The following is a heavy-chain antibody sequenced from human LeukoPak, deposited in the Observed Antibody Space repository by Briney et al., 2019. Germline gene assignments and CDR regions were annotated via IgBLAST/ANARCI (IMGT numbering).Heavy chain of an antibody. CDR1: GYAFTSHS. Sequence: ASVKVSCKASGYAFTSHSITWVRQAPGQGLEWMGWISCYNGDTKYAQNFQGRATMTTDSSTNTAYLELRSLTSDDTALYYCTRDPSNTSGWRQYFEFWGRGTLITVSS. D-gene: IGHD6-19*01. V-gene: IGHV1-18*01. CDR3: TRDPSNTSGWRQYFEF. CDR2: ISCYNGDT. J-gene: IGHJ2*01.